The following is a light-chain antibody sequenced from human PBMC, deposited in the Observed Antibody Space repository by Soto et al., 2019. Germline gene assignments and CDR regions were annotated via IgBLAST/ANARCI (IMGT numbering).Light chain of an antibody. J-gene: IGKJ4*01. V-gene: IGKV3-11*01. Sequence: EILLTQSPATLSLSPGERATLSCRASQSVSSYLAWYQQKPGQAPRLLIYDASNRATGIPARFSGSGSGTDLTLTISSLEPEDFAVYYCQQRSNWPGLTFGGGTKVDIK. CDR1: QSVSSY. CDR2: DAS. CDR3: QQRSNWPGLT.